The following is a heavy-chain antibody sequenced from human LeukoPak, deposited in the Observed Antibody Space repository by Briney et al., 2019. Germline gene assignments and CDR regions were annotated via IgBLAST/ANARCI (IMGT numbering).Heavy chain of an antibody. CDR3: ARESSGWLINWFDP. CDR2: ISAYNGNT. Sequence: GASVKVSCKASGYTFTSYGISWGRQAPGQGLEWMGWISAYNGNTNYAQKLQGRVTMTTDTSTSTAYMELRSLRSDDTAVYYCARESSGWLINWFDPWGQGTLVTVSS. D-gene: IGHD6-19*01. V-gene: IGHV1-18*01. CDR1: GYTFTSYG. J-gene: IGHJ5*02.